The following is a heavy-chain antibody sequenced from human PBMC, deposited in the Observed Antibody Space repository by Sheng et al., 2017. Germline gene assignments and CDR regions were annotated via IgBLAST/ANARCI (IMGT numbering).Heavy chain of an antibody. CDR2: TKNKVHNYIT. Sequence: EVQLVESGGGLVQPGGSLRLSCAVSGFTFSDHYMDWVRQAPGKGLEWVGRTKNKVHNYITEYATSVKGRFIISRDDSKKSLYLQMNSLRAEDMALYYCAKALRPNLYYYGMDVWGQGTTVTVSS. J-gene: IGHJ6*02. D-gene: IGHD5-12*01. V-gene: IGHV3-72*01. CDR3: AKALRPNLYYYGMDV. CDR1: GFTFSDHY.